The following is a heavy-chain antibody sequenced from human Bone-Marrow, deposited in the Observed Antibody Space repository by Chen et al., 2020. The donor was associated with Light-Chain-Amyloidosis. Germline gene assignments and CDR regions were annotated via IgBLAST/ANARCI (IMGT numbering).Heavy chain of an antibody. V-gene: IGHV3-21*01. CDR3: ARAHINYGDYLGAFDI. Sequence: EVQLVESGGGLVKPGGSLRLSCAASGFTFSSYSMNWVRQAPGKGLEWVSSISSSSSYIYYADSVKGRFTISRDNAKNSLYLQMNSLRAEDTAVYYCARAHINYGDYLGAFDIWGQGTMVTVSS. CDR1: GFTFSSYS. D-gene: IGHD4-17*01. CDR2: ISSSSSYI. J-gene: IGHJ3*02.